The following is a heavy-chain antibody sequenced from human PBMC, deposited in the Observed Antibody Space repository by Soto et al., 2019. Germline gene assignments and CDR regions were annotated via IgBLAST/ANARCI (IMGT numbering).Heavy chain of an antibody. CDR2: IIPIFGTA. Sequence: QVQLVQSGAEVKKPGSSVKVSCKASGGTFSSYAISWVRQAPGQGLEWMGGIIPIFGTANYAPKLQGSVTITADESTSTAYMALTSLRSEATAVYYCARATYRRTTDGFDPWGQGTLVTVSS. CDR1: GGTFSSYA. V-gene: IGHV1-69*01. CDR3: ARATYRRTTDGFDP. J-gene: IGHJ5*02. D-gene: IGHD3-16*02.